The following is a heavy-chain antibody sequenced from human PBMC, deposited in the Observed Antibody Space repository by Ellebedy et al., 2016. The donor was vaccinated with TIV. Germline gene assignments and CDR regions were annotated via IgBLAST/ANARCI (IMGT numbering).Heavy chain of an antibody. Sequence: MPSETLSLTCSVSGGSFRGGSYYWGWIRQPPGKGLEWIGSFYFSGSTYYNPSLMSRVTISVDTSKNQFSLKLGSVTAADTAVYYCVSLQEGNDSRRKPLDYWGQGTLVTVSS. V-gene: IGHV4-39*01. D-gene: IGHD2-21*02. CDR2: FYFSGST. CDR1: GGSFRGGSYY. CDR3: VSLQEGNDSRRKPLDY. J-gene: IGHJ4*02.